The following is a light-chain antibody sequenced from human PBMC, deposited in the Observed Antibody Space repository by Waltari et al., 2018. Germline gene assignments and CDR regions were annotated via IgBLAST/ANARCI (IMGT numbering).Light chain of an antibody. J-gene: IGKJ2*01. Sequence: EIVLTQSPGTLSLSPGERATLSCRASQSVSSSYLAWYQQKPGQAPRLLIYGASSRATCIADRFSGSWSGTDFTLTISRLEPEDFAVYYCQQYGSSPKYTFGQGTKLEIK. CDR1: QSVSSSY. CDR3: QQYGSSPKYT. CDR2: GAS. V-gene: IGKV3-20*01.